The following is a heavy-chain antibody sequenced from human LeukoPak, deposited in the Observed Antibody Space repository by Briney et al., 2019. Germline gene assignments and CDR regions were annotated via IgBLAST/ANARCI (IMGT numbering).Heavy chain of an antibody. Sequence: GGSLRLSCAASGFTFSSYEMNWVRQAPGKGLEWVANINPDGSEKNYVDSVRGRFTISRDNAKNSLDLQMNSLRAEDTAVYYCARAADSSGYLLAYFDYWGQGTLVTVSS. CDR1: GFTFSSYE. CDR2: INPDGSEK. V-gene: IGHV3-7*01. J-gene: IGHJ4*02. CDR3: ARAADSSGYLLAYFDY. D-gene: IGHD3-22*01.